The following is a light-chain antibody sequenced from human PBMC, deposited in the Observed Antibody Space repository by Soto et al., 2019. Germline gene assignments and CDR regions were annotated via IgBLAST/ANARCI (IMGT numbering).Light chain of an antibody. J-gene: IGLJ3*02. CDR2: DVS. Sequence: QSALTQPRSVSGSPGQSVTISCAGTSSDVGAYNWVSWYQQHPGKVPKLMIYDVSRRPSGVPDRFSGSKSGNTASLTISGLQADDEADYYCCSYAGSYTVVFGGGTKVTVL. CDR1: SSDVGAYNW. CDR3: CSYAGSYTVV. V-gene: IGLV2-11*01.